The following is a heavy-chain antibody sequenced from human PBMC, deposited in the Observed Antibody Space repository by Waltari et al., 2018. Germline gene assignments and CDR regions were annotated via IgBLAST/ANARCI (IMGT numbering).Heavy chain of an antibody. D-gene: IGHD5-12*01. V-gene: IGHV3-66*01. Sequence: EVQLVESGGGLVQPGGSLRLSCAASGFTVSINYMSWVSQAPGKGLELSSVIAGDGGSYNADSVKGSCTISRDNSKNPLYLQMNSLRAEDTAVYYCARELTVAVATTDRGTFDYWGQGTLVTVSS. CDR3: ARELTVAVATTDRGTFDY. J-gene: IGHJ4*02. CDR2: IAGDGGS. CDR1: GFTVSINY.